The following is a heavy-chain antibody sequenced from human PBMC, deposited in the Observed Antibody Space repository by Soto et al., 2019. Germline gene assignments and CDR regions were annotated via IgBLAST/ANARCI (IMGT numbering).Heavy chain of an antibody. D-gene: IGHD6-13*01. CDR3: ARGYSNGWSLYPYSFDF. Sequence: PGETLKISCKGSGYRFTNHWIGWVRQMPGEGLEWMGIIYPGDSDTRYSPSFRGQVTISADNSITTAYLQWSNLRASDTATYYCARGYSNGWSLYPYSFDFWGQGTLVTVS. CDR1: GYRFTNHW. J-gene: IGHJ4*02. CDR2: IYPGDSDT. V-gene: IGHV5-51*01.